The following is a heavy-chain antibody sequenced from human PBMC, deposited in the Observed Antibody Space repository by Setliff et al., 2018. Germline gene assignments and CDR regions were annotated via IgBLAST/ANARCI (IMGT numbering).Heavy chain of an antibody. CDR2: IIPILGIA. Sequence: SVKVSCKASGYSFTDYYMYWVRQAPGQGLEWMGGIIPILGIANYAQKFQGRVTITADEPTSTAYMELSSLRAEDTAVYYCARDHGELGQERRTHFFRHWGQGTLVTVSS. CDR1: GYSFTDYY. D-gene: IGHD1-1*01. J-gene: IGHJ1*01. CDR3: ARDHGELGQERRTHFFRH. V-gene: IGHV1-69*10.